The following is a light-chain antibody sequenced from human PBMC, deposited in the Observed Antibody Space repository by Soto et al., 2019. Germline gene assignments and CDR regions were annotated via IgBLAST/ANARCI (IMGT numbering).Light chain of an antibody. CDR2: TAS. Sequence: IQLTQSPSSLSASLGDRVTITCRASQGIRSALDWYQQKPGIAPKLLIYTASTLQSGVPSRFRGSGSGTDFTLTISSLQPEDFEPYYCQQYGNLPLIFGQGTRLEIK. V-gene: IGKV1D-13*01. CDR3: QQYGNLPLI. J-gene: IGKJ5*01. CDR1: QGIRSA.